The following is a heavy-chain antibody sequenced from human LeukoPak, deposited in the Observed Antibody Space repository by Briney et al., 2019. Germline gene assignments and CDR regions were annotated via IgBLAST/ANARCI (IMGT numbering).Heavy chain of an antibody. Sequence: SETLSLTCTVSGGSLCSSSYCWGWVRQPPGRGLEWHGCIYYSGSTYYNPSLKSRVPISVDTSKNQFSLKLSSVPAADTAVYYCVRHGDEYSYGYVFDAWGQGTLVTVSS. CDR3: VRHGDEYSYGYVFDA. V-gene: IGHV4-39*01. J-gene: IGHJ5*02. CDR2: IYYSGST. D-gene: IGHD5-18*01. CDR1: GGSLCSSSYC.